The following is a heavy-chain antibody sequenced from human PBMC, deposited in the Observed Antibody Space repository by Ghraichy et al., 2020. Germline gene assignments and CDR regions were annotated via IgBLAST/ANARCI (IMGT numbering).Heavy chain of an antibody. J-gene: IGHJ6*02. Sequence: GESLNISCKGSGYSFTSYWIGWVRQMPGKGLEWMGIIYPGDSDTRYSPSFQGQVTISADKSISTAYLQWRSLKASDTAMYYCARQEVPRYYYYGMDVWGQGTTVTVSS. V-gene: IGHV5-51*01. CDR3: ARQEVPRYYYYGMDV. CDR2: IYPGDSDT. CDR1: GYSFTSYW. D-gene: IGHD1-1*01.